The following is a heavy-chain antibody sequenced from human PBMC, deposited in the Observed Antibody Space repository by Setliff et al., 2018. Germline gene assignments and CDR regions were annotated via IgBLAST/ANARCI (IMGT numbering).Heavy chain of an antibody. Sequence: GASVKVSCKTSGYPFVGYFIYWMRQAPGQGLEWVGWIDPKSGRTKYAVKFQGRVTMTRDTSSSTIYMEVNSLTSDDTAVYFCAKQGDLALDYWGQEPRSPSPQ. V-gene: IGHV1-2*02. CDR3: AKQGDLALDY. J-gene: IGHJ4*01. D-gene: IGHD3-16*01. CDR2: IDPKSGRT. CDR1: GYPFVGYF.